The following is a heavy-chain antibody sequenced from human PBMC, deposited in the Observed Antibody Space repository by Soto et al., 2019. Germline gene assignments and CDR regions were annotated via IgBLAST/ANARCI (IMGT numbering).Heavy chain of an antibody. Sequence: QTGGSLRLACVASGFTFSDLEMNWVRQAPGKGLEWVSYTNGHGTTKKYADSVKGRFTISRDNAWTSLSLQMNSLRDEDTAIYYCARESHGDAFDLWGQGTLVTVSS. CDR3: ARESHGDAFDL. D-gene: IGHD2-21*01. J-gene: IGHJ4*02. CDR1: GFTFSDLE. CDR2: TNGHGTTK. V-gene: IGHV3-48*03.